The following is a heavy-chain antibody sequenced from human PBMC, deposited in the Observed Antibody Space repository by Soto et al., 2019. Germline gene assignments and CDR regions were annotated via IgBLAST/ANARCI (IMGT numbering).Heavy chain of an antibody. V-gene: IGHV3-33*01. J-gene: IGHJ3*02. CDR1: GFTFSSYG. CDR2: IWYDGSNK. D-gene: IGHD2-21*02. CDR3: ARVVSCGGDCYDAFDI. Sequence: VGSLRLSCAASGFTFSSYGMHWVRQAPGKGLEWVAVIWYDGSNKYYADSVKDRFTISRDNSKNTLYLQMNSLRAEDTAVYYCARVVSCGGDCYDAFDIWGQGTMVTVSS.